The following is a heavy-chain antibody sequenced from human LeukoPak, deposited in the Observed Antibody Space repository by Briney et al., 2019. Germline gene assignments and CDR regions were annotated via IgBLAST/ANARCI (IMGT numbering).Heavy chain of an antibody. Sequence: SETLSLTCSISGDSISSSDYYWDWVRQPPGTGLQWIASIYYTRNTFYTPSLESRVTISVATSRTQFFLSLSSVTAADTTVYFCARRTRGGSGYHFHFFDYWGQGALVTVSS. V-gene: IGHV4-39*01. CDR1: GDSISSSDYY. CDR3: ARRTRGGSGYHFHFFDY. D-gene: IGHD3-22*01. CDR2: IYYTRNT. J-gene: IGHJ4*02.